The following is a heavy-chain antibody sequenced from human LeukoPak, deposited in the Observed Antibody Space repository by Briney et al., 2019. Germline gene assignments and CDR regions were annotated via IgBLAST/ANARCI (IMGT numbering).Heavy chain of an antibody. D-gene: IGHD3-22*01. CDR1: GGSISSYY. V-gene: IGHV4-59*01. J-gene: IGHJ4*02. CDR3: ARGLGRSYYYDSRGYFDY. Sequence: SETLSLTCTVSGGSISSYYWSWIRQPPGKGLEWIGYIYYSGSTNYNPSLKSRVTISVDTSKNQFSLKLSSVTAADTAVYYCARGLGRSYYYDSRGYFDYWGQGTLVTVSS. CDR2: IYYSGST.